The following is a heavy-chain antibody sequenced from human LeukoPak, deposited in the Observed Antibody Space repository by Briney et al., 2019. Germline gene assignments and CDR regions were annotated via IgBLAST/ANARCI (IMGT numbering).Heavy chain of an antibody. Sequence: GGSLRLSCAASGFTYSSYAMNWVRQAPGKGLEWVAVISYDGSSKYYADSVKGRFTISRDNSKNTLYLQMNSLRAEDTAVYYCAKDGYSGYDCHFDYWGQGTLVTVSS. V-gene: IGHV3-30*18. CDR3: AKDGYSGYDCHFDY. CDR2: ISYDGSSK. CDR1: GFTYSSYA. D-gene: IGHD5-12*01. J-gene: IGHJ4*02.